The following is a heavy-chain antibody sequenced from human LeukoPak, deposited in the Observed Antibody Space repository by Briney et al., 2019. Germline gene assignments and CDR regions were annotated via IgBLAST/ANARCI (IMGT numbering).Heavy chain of an antibody. D-gene: IGHD6-6*01. J-gene: IGHJ5*02. CDR3: AREYSSSSEGIWFDP. V-gene: IGHV4-59*01. CDR2: IYYSGST. Sequence: SQTLSLTCAVSGVSIRSYFWSWIRQPPGKGLEWIGYIYYSGSTNYNPSLKSRVTISVDTSKSQFSLNLSSVTAADTAVYYCAREYSSSSEGIWFDPWGQGTLVTVSS. CDR1: GVSIRSYF.